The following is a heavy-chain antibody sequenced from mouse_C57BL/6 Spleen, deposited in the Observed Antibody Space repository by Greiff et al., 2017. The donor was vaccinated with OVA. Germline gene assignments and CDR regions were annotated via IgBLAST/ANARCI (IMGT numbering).Heavy chain of an antibody. V-gene: IGHV5-17*01. J-gene: IGHJ2*01. CDR2: ISSGSSTI. Sequence: EVKLVEPGGGLVKPGGSLKLSCAASGFTFSDYGMHWVRQAPEKGLEWVAYISSGSSTIYYADTVKGRFTISRDNAKNTLFLQMTSLRSEDTAMYYCARKDYDGVDYWGQGTTLTVSS. CDR3: ARKDYDGVDY. D-gene: IGHD2-4*01. CDR1: GFTFSDYG.